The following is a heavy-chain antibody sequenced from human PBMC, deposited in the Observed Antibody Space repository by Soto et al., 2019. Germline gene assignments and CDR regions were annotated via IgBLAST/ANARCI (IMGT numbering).Heavy chain of an antibody. CDR1: GFTFSSYA. D-gene: IGHD6-13*01. V-gene: IGHV3-30-3*01. CDR3: ARDRGGSGWYYYYYYYGMDV. CDR2: ISYDGSNK. Sequence: GGSLRLSCAASGFTFSSYAMHWVRQAPGKGLEWVAVISYDGSNKYYADSVKGRFTISRDNSKNTLYLQMNSLRAEDTAVYYCARDRGGSGWYYYYYYYGMDVWGQGTTVTVSS. J-gene: IGHJ6*02.